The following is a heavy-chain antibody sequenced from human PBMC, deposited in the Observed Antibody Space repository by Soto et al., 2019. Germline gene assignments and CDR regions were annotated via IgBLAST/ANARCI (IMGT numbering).Heavy chain of an antibody. CDR2: IYHSGGT. CDR1: GGSISSGGYS. Sequence: QLQLQESGSRLVKPSQTLSLTCAVSGGSISSGGYSWSWIRQPPGKGLEGIGYIYHSGGTYYNPSLKSRVTISVDRSKNQFSLKLSSVTAADTAVYYCARSLDSVLVPAAMQVGWFDPWGQGTLVTVSS. V-gene: IGHV4-30-2*01. CDR3: ARSLDSVLVPAAMQVGWFDP. D-gene: IGHD2-2*03. J-gene: IGHJ5*02.